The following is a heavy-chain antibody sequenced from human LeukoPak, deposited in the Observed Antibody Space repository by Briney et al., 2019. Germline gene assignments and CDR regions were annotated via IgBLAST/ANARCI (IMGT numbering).Heavy chain of an antibody. V-gene: IGHV1-24*01. Sequence: ASVKVSCKVSGYTLTELSMFWVRQAPGKGLEWMGSFDPEDGKTVYAQKFQGRVTMTEDTSTDTAYMELRSLRSDDTAVYYCARGSLAAASVTAFDIWGQGTMVTVSS. CDR3: ARGSLAAASVTAFDI. CDR1: GYTLTELS. J-gene: IGHJ3*02. D-gene: IGHD6-13*01. CDR2: FDPEDGKT.